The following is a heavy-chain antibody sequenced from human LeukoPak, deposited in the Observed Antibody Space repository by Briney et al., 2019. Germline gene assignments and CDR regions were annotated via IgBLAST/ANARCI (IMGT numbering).Heavy chain of an antibody. J-gene: IGHJ4*02. CDR1: GFTFSSYA. V-gene: IGHV3-23*01. D-gene: IGHD3-22*01. CDR3: AKDFVSIGYFRATTRDY. CDR2: ISGSGGST. Sequence: GGSLILSCAASGFTFSSYAMSWVRQAPGKGLEWVSAISGSGGSTYYADSVKGRFTISRDNSKNTLYLQMNSLRAEDTAVYYCAKDFVSIGYFRATTRDYWGQGTLVTVSS.